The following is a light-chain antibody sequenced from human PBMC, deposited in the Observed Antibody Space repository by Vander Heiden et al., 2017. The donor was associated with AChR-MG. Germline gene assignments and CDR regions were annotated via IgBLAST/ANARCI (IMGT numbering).Light chain of an antibody. CDR2: GTN. CDR3: NSRDSSCIHVV. CDR1: SLRSYY. V-gene: IGLV3-19*01. Sequence: SSEMTQDPAVSVDLGQTVRITCQGDSLRSYYASWYQQKPGQAPVLVIYGTNTRPSGIPDRFSGSSSVNTASLTIPGAQAEDAADYYCNSRDSSCIHVVFGGGTTLTVL. J-gene: IGLJ2*01.